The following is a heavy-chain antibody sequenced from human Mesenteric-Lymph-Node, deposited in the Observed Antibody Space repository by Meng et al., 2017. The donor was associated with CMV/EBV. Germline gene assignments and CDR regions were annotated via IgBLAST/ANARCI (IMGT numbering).Heavy chain of an antibody. Sequence: GGSLRLSCVASGFIFKNYGMNWVRQTPGKGLEWVSFIRFDGNYQYYVDSVKGRFSISRDDSKNTLYLEMNSLRGDDTAVYYCARGPLAIYGVLHYYGMDVWGQGTTVTVSS. D-gene: IGHD3-3*01. CDR3: ARGPLAIYGVLHYYGMDV. J-gene: IGHJ6*02. CDR1: GFIFKNYG. CDR2: IRFDGNYQ. V-gene: IGHV3-30*02.